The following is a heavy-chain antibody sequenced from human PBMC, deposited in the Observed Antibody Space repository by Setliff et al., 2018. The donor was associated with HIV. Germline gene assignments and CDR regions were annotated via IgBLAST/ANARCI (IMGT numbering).Heavy chain of an antibody. Sequence: ASVKVSCKASGYTFTSYYMHWVRQAPGQGLEWMGWINPNSGGTNYAQKFQGWVTMTRDTSISTAYMELSRLRSDDTAVYYCARGVVPAAIGDKNWFDPWGQGTLVTVSS. J-gene: IGHJ5*02. CDR3: ARGVVPAAIGDKNWFDP. D-gene: IGHD2-2*01. CDR1: GYTFTSYY. CDR2: INPNSGGT. V-gene: IGHV1-2*04.